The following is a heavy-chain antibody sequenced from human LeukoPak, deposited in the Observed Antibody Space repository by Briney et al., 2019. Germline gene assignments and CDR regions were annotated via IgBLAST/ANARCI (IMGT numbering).Heavy chain of an antibody. CDR3: ARGHCSSTSCYLGGRSYFDY. J-gene: IGHJ4*02. CDR1: GVSFSDYY. CDR2: INHSGST. D-gene: IGHD2-2*01. Sequence: SETLSLTCAVYGVSFSDYYWSWIRQPPGKGLEWIGEINHSGSTNYNPSLKSRVTISVDASKNQFSRKLSSVTAADTAVYYCARGHCSSTSCYLGGRSYFDYWGQGTLVTVSS. V-gene: IGHV4-34*01.